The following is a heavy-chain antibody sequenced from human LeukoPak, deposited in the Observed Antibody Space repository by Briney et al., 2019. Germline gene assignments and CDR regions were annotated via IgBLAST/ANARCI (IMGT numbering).Heavy chain of an antibody. Sequence: ASVKVSCKASGYTFTDYYMHWVRQAPGQGLEWMGWINPNSGGTNYAQKFQGRVTMTRDTSTSTVYMELSSLRSEDTAVYYCTKDRGGSSQLGDAFDVWGQGTMVSVSS. CDR2: INPNSGGT. V-gene: IGHV1-2*02. CDR1: GYTFTDYY. D-gene: IGHD1-26*01. CDR3: TKDRGGSSQLGDAFDV. J-gene: IGHJ3*01.